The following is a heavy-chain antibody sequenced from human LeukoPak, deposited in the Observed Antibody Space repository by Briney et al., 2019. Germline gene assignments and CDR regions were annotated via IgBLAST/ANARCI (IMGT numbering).Heavy chain of an antibody. V-gene: IGHV4-39*01. J-gene: IGHJ4*02. CDR2: IYYSGST. CDR3: ARHDAAESPPILFDY. Sequence: SETLSLTCTVSGGSISSSSYYWGWIRQPPGKGLEWIGSIYYSGSTYYNPSLKSRVTISVATSKNQFSLKLSSVTAADTAVYYCARHDAAESPPILFDYWGQGTLVTVSS. D-gene: IGHD6-13*01. CDR1: GGSISSSSYY.